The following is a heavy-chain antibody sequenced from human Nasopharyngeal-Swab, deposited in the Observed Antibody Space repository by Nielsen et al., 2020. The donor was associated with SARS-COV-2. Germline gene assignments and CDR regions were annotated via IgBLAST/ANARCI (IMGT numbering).Heavy chain of an antibody. D-gene: IGHD3-10*01. V-gene: IGHV4-34*01. Sequence: SQTLSLTCAVSGGSFSDYNWSWIRQPPGKGLEWIGNIYHSGRTNYNPSLKSRLAISIDTSKKQFSLKLSSVTAADTAVYYCARTGDYYGSGRIYFDFWGRGTLVTVSS. CDR3: ARTGDYYGSGRIYFDF. J-gene: IGHJ2*01. CDR1: GGSFSDYN. CDR2: IYHSGRT.